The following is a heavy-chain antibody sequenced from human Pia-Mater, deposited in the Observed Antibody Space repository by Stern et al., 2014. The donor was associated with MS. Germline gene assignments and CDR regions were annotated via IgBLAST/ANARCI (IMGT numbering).Heavy chain of an antibody. Sequence: QLQLQESGPGLVKPSETLSLTCTVSGGSVSSSTYYWGWIRQPPGKNLEWIGSIYYTGRTYYNPSLTSRLTIPIAASKNHFSLKRTSVTAADTAVYYCARQGSFDFWSGWGQGTLVTVSS. CDR2: IYYTGRT. CDR1: GGSVSSSTYY. CDR3: ARQGSFDFWSG. J-gene: IGHJ4*02. V-gene: IGHV4-39*01. D-gene: IGHD3-3*01.